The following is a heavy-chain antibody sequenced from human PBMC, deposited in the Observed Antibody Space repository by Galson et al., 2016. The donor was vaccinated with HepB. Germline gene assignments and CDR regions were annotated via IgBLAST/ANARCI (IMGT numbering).Heavy chain of an antibody. D-gene: IGHD1/OR15-1a*01. CDR1: GFNFRTYT. J-gene: IGHJ4*02. CDR2: ITCHSGNI. Sequence: SLRLSCAASGFNFRTYTMNWVRQAPGAGLEWVSTITCHSGNIYYADSVKGRFTIARDNANNSVYLQMNSLRAEDTAVYYCARDEYITGTSDFWGQGTRVTVSS. V-gene: IGHV3-21*01. CDR3: ARDEYITGTSDF.